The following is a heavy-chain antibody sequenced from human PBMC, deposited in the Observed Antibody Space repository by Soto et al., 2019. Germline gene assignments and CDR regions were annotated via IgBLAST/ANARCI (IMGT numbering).Heavy chain of an antibody. CDR3: ARDPSSRWDYFDY. D-gene: IGHD6-19*01. CDR2: ISYDGGTK. V-gene: IGHV3-30-3*01. J-gene: IGHJ4*02. CDR1: GFTFNFYA. Sequence: QVHLVESGGGVVQPGRSLRLSCAASGFTFNFYAMHWVRQSPGKGLEWVAIISYDGGTKMYGDSVRGRFTISRDNSKNPLYLEMNSVRAEDSAVYYCARDPSSRWDYFDYWGQGTLVTVSS.